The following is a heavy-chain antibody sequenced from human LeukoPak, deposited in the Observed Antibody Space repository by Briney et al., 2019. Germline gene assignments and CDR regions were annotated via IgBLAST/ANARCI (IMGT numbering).Heavy chain of an antibody. J-gene: IGHJ4*02. CDR1: GGSISSGDYY. V-gene: IGHV4-30-4*01. Sequence: SETLSLTCTVSGGSISSGDYYWSWIRQPPGKGLEWIGYIYYSGSTYYNPSLKSRVTMSVDTSKNQFSLKLSSVTAADTAVYYCARSERGVRGVTIKFYYWGQGTLVTVSS. D-gene: IGHD3-10*01. CDR2: IYYSGST. CDR3: ARSERGVRGVTIKFYY.